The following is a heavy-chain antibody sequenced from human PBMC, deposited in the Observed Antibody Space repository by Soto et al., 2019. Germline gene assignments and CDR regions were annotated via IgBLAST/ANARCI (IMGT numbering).Heavy chain of an antibody. Sequence: GGSLRLSCAASGFTFSAYSMNWVRQAPGKGLEWVSYISSRTNTIYYADSVQGRFTISRDDAKNSLYLQMDSLRAEDTAVYYCAHSIEEGGAAAAANWFDPWGQGTLVTVSS. CDR1: GFTFSAYS. V-gene: IGHV3-48*01. J-gene: IGHJ5*02. CDR2: ISSRTNTI. CDR3: AHSIEEGGAAAAANWFDP. D-gene: IGHD6-13*01.